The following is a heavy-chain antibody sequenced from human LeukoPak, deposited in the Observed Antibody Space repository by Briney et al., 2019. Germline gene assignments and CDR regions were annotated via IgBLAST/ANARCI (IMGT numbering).Heavy chain of an antibody. Sequence: SQTLSLTCAISGDSVSSNSAAWNWIRQSPSRGLEWLGRTYNRSKWYNDYAVSVKSRITINPDTSKNQFSLQLNSVTLEDTAVYYCARGPLDIVVVPAAARYYFDYWGQGTLVTVSS. CDR2: TYNRSKWYN. V-gene: IGHV6-1*01. CDR1: GDSVSSNSAA. CDR3: ARGPLDIVVVPAAARYYFDY. D-gene: IGHD2-2*03. J-gene: IGHJ4*02.